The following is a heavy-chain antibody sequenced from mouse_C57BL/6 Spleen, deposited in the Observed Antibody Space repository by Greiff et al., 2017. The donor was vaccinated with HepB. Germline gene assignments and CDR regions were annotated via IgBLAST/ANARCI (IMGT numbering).Heavy chain of an antibody. CDR1: GYTFTSYW. J-gene: IGHJ2*01. D-gene: IGHD3-1*01. CDR3: ARIGTRGDY. Sequence: VQLQQPGAELVKPGASVKLSCKASGYTFTSYWMQWVKQRPGQGLEWIGEIDPSDSYTNYNQKFKGKATLTVDTSSSTAYMQLSSLTSEDSAVYYCARIGTRGDYWGQGTTLTVSS. CDR2: IDPSDSYT. V-gene: IGHV1-50*01.